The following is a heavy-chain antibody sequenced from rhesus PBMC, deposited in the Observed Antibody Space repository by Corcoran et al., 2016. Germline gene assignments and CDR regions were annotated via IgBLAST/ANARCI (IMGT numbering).Heavy chain of an antibody. D-gene: IGHD6-31*01. CDR3: ARARSGSGWYFDL. V-gene: IGHV4-127*01. CDR1: GYSISSGYG. Sequence: QVQLQESGPGLVKPSETLSLTCAVSGYSISSGYGWSWIRQHPGKGMEGIGYIGGSSGSTNYKPSLKSRVTIAKDTAKNQVARKLSSVTAADTAVYYCARARSGSGWYFDLWGPGTPITISS. CDR2: IGGSSGST. J-gene: IGHJ2*01.